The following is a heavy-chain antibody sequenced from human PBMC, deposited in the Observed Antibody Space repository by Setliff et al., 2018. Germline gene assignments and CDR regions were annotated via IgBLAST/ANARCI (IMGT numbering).Heavy chain of an antibody. Sequence: TLSLTCGVSGVSISDSYWSWIRQPPGKGLEWIGHILTTGSTNYNPSLKSRIAISADTSRDRFSLRLTSVTAADTAIYYCARFCGTSNCQRAPLFDYWGQGILVTVSS. J-gene: IGHJ4*02. V-gene: IGHV4-4*08. CDR2: ILTTGST. CDR1: GVSISDSY. D-gene: IGHD1-1*01. CDR3: ARFCGTSNCQRAPLFDY.